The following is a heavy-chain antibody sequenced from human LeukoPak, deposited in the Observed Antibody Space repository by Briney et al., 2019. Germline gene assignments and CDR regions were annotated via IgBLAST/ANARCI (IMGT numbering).Heavy chain of an antibody. Sequence: PSETLSLTCTVSGGSISSGGYYWSWIRQPPGKGLEWIGYIYHSGSTYYNPSLKSRVTISVDTSKNQFSLKLSSVTAADTAVYYCARDAPTYGMDVWGQGTTVTVSS. J-gene: IGHJ6*02. CDR2: IYHSGST. V-gene: IGHV4-30-2*01. CDR1: GGSISSGGYY. CDR3: ARDAPTYGMDV.